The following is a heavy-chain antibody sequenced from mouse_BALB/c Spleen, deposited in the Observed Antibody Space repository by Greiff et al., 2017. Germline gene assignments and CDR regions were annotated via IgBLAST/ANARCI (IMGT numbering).Heavy chain of an antibody. CDR3: TRHDYYGSSFDY. J-gene: IGHJ2*01. V-gene: IGHV5-12-1*01. D-gene: IGHD1-1*01. Sequence: DVQLVESGGGLVKPGGSVKLSCAASGFAFSSYDMPWVRQTPEKRLEWVAYISSGGGSTYYLHTVKGRFTISRDNAKTTQYLQMSSLKSEDTAMYYCTRHDYYGSSFDYWGQGTTLTVSS. CDR2: ISSGGGST. CDR1: GFAFSSYD.